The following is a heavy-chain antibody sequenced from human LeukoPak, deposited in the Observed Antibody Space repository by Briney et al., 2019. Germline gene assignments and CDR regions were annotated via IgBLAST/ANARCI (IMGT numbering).Heavy chain of an antibody. V-gene: IGHV1-18*01. CDR2: ISAYNGNT. J-gene: IGHJ4*02. CDR3: ARGGYSDTMVRGVINS. D-gene: IGHD3-10*01. Sequence: GASVNVSCKASGYTFTSYGISWVRQAPGQGLEWMGWISAYNGNTNYAQKLQGRVTMTTDTSTSTAYMELRSLRSDDTAVYYCARGGYSDTMVRGVINSWGQGTLVTVSS. CDR1: GYTFTSYG.